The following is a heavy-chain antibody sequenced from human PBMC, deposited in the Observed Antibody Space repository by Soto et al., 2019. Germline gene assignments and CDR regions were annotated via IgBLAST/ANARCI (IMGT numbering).Heavy chain of an antibody. Sequence: SETLSLTCAVSGYSISSGYYWGWIRQPPGKGLEWIGSIYHSGSTYYNPSLKSRVTISVDTSKNQFSLKLSSVTAADTAVYYCARSYGSGSYYNAIHPLVWFDPWGQGTLVTVSS. CDR1: GYSISSGYY. CDR2: IYHSGST. V-gene: IGHV4-38-2*01. J-gene: IGHJ5*02. D-gene: IGHD3-10*01. CDR3: ARSYGSGSYYNAIHPLVWFDP.